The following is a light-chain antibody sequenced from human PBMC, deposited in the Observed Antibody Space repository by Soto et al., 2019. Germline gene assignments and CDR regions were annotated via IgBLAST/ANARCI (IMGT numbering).Light chain of an antibody. Sequence: EIVLTQSPGTLYLSPGERATLSCRDSQSDSSNYFAGYQQKPGQAPRLLIYDASSRATGVPDRFSGSGSGTDFTVAISRLEHEDVAVSYCQQSGSSPRTFGQGTKLEI. CDR2: DAS. CDR3: QQSGSSPRT. CDR1: QSDSSNY. J-gene: IGKJ2*01. V-gene: IGKV3-20*01.